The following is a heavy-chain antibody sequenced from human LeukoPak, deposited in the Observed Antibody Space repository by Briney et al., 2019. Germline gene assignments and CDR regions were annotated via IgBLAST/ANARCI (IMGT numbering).Heavy chain of an antibody. CDR3: ARGRYGGNSYYFDY. CDR1: GFTFSNYW. J-gene: IGHJ4*02. CDR2: IRQRGSDK. D-gene: IGHD4-23*01. Sequence: GGSLRLSCAASGFTFSNYWMSWARQAPGKGLEWVANIRQRGSDKYYVDSVKGRFTISRDNAENSLYLQVNSLRAEDTAVYYCARGRYGGNSYYFDYWGQGTLVTVSS. V-gene: IGHV3-7*01.